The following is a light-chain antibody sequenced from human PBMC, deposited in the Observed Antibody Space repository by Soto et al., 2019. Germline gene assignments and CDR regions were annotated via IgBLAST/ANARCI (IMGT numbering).Light chain of an antibody. J-gene: IGKJ3*01. CDR1: QSVSNNY. CDR2: GAS. Sequence: EIVLTQSPGTLSLSPGERATLACRASQSVSNNYLAWYQQKAGQAPRLLIYGASTRATGIPDRFSGSGSGTDFTLPISRLEPEDFAVYYCQYYGSSPPLTFGPGTTVDIK. V-gene: IGKV3-20*01. CDR3: QYYGSSPPLT.